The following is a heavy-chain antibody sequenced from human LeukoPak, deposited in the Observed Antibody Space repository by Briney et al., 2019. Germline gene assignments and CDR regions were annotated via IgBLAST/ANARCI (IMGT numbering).Heavy chain of an antibody. CDR2: ISYDGSNK. J-gene: IGHJ4*02. V-gene: IGHV3-30*04. CDR3: ARDSPPDY. CDR1: GFTFSSYA. Sequence: GGSLRLSCAASGFTFSSYAMHWVRQAPGKGLEWVALISYDGSNKYYADSVKGRFTISRDNSKNTLYLQMNSLRAEDTAVYYCARDSPPDYWGQGTLVTVSS.